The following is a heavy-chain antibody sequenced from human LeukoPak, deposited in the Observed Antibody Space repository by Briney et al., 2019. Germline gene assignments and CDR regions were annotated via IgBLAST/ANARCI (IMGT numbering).Heavy chain of an antibody. CDR3: ASIAVAGSIYYYYYMDV. Sequence: GGSLRLSCAASGFTFSSNYMSWVRQAPGKGLEWVSVIYSGGSTYYADSVKGRFTISRDNSKNTLYLQMNSLRAEDTAVYYCASIAVAGSIYYYYYMDVWGKGTTVTVSS. D-gene: IGHD6-19*01. J-gene: IGHJ6*03. CDR2: IYSGGST. V-gene: IGHV3-66*02. CDR1: GFTFSSNY.